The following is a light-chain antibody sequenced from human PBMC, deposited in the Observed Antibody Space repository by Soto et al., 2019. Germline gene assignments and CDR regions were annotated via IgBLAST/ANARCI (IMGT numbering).Light chain of an antibody. Sequence: QSALTQPASVSGSPGQSITISCTGTSRDIGAYNYVSWYLQHPGKAPKLMIYHVTYRPSGVSNRYSGSKSGNSASLTISGLQADEEDDDYCCALTTSHTYVFGSGTKGTVL. CDR2: HVT. V-gene: IGLV2-14*01. CDR3: CALTTSHTYV. J-gene: IGLJ1*01. CDR1: SRDIGAYNY.